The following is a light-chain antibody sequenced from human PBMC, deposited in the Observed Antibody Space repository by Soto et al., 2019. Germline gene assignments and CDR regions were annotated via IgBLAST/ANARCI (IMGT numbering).Light chain of an antibody. CDR2: EVN. CDR1: GSDVGTYNL. Sequence: QSALTQPASVSGSPGQSITISCTGTGSDVGTYNLVSWYQQYPGKAPKLILYEVNKRPSGVSNRFSGSKSGNSASLTISGLQAEDETVYYCCSYAGGSALYVFGTGTKVTVL. V-gene: IGLV2-23*02. CDR3: CSYAGGSALYV. J-gene: IGLJ1*01.